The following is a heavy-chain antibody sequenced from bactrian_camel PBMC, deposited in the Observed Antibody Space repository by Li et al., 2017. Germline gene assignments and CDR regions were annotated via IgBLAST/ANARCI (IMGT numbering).Heavy chain of an antibody. V-gene: IGHV3S1*01. D-gene: IGHD2*01. Sequence: HVQLVESGGGLEQPGRSLRLSCAASGFVFRSHVMTWVRQAPGKGLEWVSRINTGGSSTYYADSVKGRFTISRDNAKNTLYLQMNSLKTEDTAVYYCVKERGGKRYYPGYGDGQGTQVTVS. CDR1: GFVFRSHV. J-gene: IGHJ4*01. CDR2: INTGGSST.